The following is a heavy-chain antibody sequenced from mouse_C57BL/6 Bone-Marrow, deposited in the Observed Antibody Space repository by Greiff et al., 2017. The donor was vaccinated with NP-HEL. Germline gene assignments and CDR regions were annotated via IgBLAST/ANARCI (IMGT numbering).Heavy chain of an antibody. CDR3: TGSSLPMDY. CDR1: GFTFSNYW. Sequence: EVQLVESGGGLVQPGGSMKLSCVASGFTFSNYWMNWVRQSPEKGLEWVAQIRLKSDNYATHYAESVKGRFTISRDDSKSSVYLQMNNLRAEDTGIYYCTGSSLPMDYWGQGTSVTVSS. CDR2: IRLKSDNYAT. V-gene: IGHV6-3*01. D-gene: IGHD2-10*01. J-gene: IGHJ4*01.